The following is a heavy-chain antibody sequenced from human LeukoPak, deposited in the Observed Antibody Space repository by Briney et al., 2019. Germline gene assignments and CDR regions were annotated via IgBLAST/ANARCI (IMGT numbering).Heavy chain of an antibody. CDR1: GGTFSSYA. J-gene: IGHJ3*02. V-gene: IGHV1-69*01. D-gene: IGHD6-13*01. CDR2: IIPIFGTA. Sequence: SVKVSCKASGGTFSSYAISWVRQAPGQGLEWMGGIIPIFGTANYAQKFQGRVTITADESTSTAYMELSSLGSEDTAVYYCARETGYSTGGDAFDIWGQGTMVTVSS. CDR3: ARETGYSTGGDAFDI.